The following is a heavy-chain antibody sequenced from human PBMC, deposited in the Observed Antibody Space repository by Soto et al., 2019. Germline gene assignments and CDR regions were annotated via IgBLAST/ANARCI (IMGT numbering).Heavy chain of an antibody. CDR3: ARGYTSSPLFEDYFDY. Sequence: EVQLVESGGDLVQPGGSLRLSCAASGFTFSRFWMTWVRQAPGKGLEWVANINPDGSEKYSVDSVKGRFTIYGDNVKNSLYLQMNNLRAEDTAVYFCARGYTSSPLFEDYFDYWGQGALVTVSS. V-gene: IGHV3-7*04. J-gene: IGHJ4*02. D-gene: IGHD6-13*01. CDR2: INPDGSEK. CDR1: GFTFSRFW.